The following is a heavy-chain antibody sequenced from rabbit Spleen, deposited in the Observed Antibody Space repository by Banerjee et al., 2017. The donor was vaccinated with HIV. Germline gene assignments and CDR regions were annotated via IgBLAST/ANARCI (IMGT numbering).Heavy chain of an antibody. D-gene: IGHD8-1*01. J-gene: IGHJ6*01. CDR2: IAGGSSDFT. CDR1: GFSFSSSDY. Sequence: QSLEESGGDLVKPGASLTLTCKASGFSFSSSDYMCWVRQAPGKGLEWISCIAGGSSDFTYSATLAKGRFTCSKTSSTTVTLQMTSLTVADTATYFCARDTGSSFSSYGMDLWGPGTLVTVS. V-gene: IGHV1S40*01. CDR3: ARDTGSSFSSYGMDL.